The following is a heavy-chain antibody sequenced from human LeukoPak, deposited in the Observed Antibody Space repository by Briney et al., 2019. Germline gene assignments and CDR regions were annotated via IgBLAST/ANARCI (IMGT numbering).Heavy chain of an antibody. CDR2: ISGSGGST. CDR3: AKRGYYDFWSGPTDDY. J-gene: IGHJ4*02. D-gene: IGHD3-3*01. CDR1: GFTFSSYA. Sequence: GGSLRLSCAASGFTFSSYAMSWVRQAPGKGLGWVSAISGSGGSTYYADSVKGRFTISRDNSKNTLYLQMNSLRAEDTAVYYCAKRGYYDFWSGPTDDYWGQGTLVTVSS. V-gene: IGHV3-23*01.